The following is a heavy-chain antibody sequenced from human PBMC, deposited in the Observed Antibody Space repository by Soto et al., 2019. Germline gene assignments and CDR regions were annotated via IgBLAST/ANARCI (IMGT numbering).Heavy chain of an antibody. V-gene: IGHV4-4*02. CDR3: AVPGRGDFDY. CDR1: GASIGTNNW. Sequence: SETLSLTCAVSGASIGTNNWWSWVRQPPGKGLEWIGEVYHSGTTNCNPSLKSRFTISIDKSKNQFSLTLTSMTAADTALYYCAVPGRGDFDYWSQGTLVTVSS. D-gene: IGHD5-12*01. CDR2: VYHSGTT. J-gene: IGHJ4*02.